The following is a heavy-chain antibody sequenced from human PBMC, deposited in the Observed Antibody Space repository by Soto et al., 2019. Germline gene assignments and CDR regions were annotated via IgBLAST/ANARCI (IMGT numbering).Heavy chain of an antibody. CDR3: ARTIRGERGYSYAYDVAY. V-gene: IGHV3-30-3*01. D-gene: IGHD5-18*01. CDR2: ISYDGSNE. Sequence: QVQLVESGGGVVQPGRSLRLSCAASGFTFNSYSMHWVRQTPGKGLEWLAFISYDGSNEYYADSVKGRFTISRDNSKNTLYLQMNSLRAEDTAMYFCARTIRGERGYSYAYDVAYWGQGTLVTVSS. CDR1: GFTFNSYS. J-gene: IGHJ4*02.